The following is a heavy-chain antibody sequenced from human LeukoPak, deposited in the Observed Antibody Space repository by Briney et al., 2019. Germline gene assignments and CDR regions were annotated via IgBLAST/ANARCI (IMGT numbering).Heavy chain of an antibody. J-gene: IGHJ4*02. CDR2: IIPILGIA. CDR1: GGTFSSYA. D-gene: IGHD3-10*01. CDR3: AAREDYYGSGSYFEHFDY. Sequence: GASVKVSCKASGGTFSSYAISWVRQAPGQGLEWMGSIIPILGIANYAQKFQGRVTITADKSTSTAYMELSSLRSEDTAVYYCAAREDYYGSGSYFEHFDYWGQGTLVTVSS. V-gene: IGHV1-69*04.